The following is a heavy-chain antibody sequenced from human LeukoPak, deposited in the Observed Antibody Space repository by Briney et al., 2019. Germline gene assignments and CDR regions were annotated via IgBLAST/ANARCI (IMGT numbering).Heavy chain of an antibody. D-gene: IGHD3-10*01. CDR2: IYYSGST. CDR1: GGSISSSSYY. V-gene: IGHV4-39*01. J-gene: IGHJ4*02. CDR3: ASFYGSGSYYPKPDY. Sequence: SETLSLTCTVSGGSISSSSYYWGWIRQPPGKGLEWIGSIYYSGSTYYNPSLKSRVTISVDTSKNQFSLKLSSVTAADSAVYYCASFYGSGSYYPKPDYWGQGTLVTVSS.